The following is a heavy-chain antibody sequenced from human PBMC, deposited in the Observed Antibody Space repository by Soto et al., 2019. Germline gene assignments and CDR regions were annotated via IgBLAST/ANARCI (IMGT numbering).Heavy chain of an antibody. D-gene: IGHD2-8*01. CDR3: ATANGLNLS. J-gene: IGHJ5*02. V-gene: IGHV4-59*11. CDR2: ISYNGNT. Sequence: QVQLQESGPGLVKPSETLSLTCTVSGGSFSNHYWSWIRQPPGKGLEWIGYISYNGNTNYNPSLKMLLTILIDTPPTQFSLPLTSLTAADTSVYFFATANGLNLSWGQGALVTVSS. CDR1: GGSFSNHY.